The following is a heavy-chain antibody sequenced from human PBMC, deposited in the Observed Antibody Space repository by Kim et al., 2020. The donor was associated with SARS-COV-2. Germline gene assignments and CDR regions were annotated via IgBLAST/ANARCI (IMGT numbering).Heavy chain of an antibody. Sequence: ASVKVSCKASGYTFTSYYMHWVRQAPGQGLEWMGIINPSGGSTSYAQKFQGRVTMTRDTSTSTVYMELSSLRSEDTAVYYCVREEIYDSSGYYYVGYWGQGTLVTVSS. D-gene: IGHD3-22*01. CDR2: INPSGGST. V-gene: IGHV1-46*01. J-gene: IGHJ4*02. CDR3: VREEIYDSSGYYYVGY. CDR1: GYTFTSYY.